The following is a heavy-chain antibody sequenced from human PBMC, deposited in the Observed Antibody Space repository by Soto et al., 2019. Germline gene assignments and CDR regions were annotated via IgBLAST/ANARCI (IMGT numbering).Heavy chain of an antibody. V-gene: IGHV3-23*01. J-gene: IGHJ5*02. CDR3: ASGINYVSDLHH. D-gene: IGHD4-4*01. CDR2: IGGSGVSV. Sequence: GGSLRLSCAASGFTFGNYAMNWVRQAPGKGLEWVSAIGGSGVSVYYADSVKGRFTISRDNSRNTLYLQMNNLRAEDTAIYYCASGINYVSDLHHWGQGTLVTVSS. CDR1: GFTFGNYA.